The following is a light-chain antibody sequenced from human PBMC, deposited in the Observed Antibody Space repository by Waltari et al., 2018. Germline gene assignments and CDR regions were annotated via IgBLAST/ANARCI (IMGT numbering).Light chain of an antibody. CDR3: HSRVVSNVRGA. V-gene: IGLV3-19*01. Sequence: SSELTQDPAVSVALGQTVRITCQGDSPRSYDASWYQQKPGQAPILVIYGKENRPSRIPDRFSGSTSGNTASLTITGSQAEDEADYYCHSRVVSNVRGAFGGGTKLTVL. CDR1: SPRSYD. CDR2: GKE. J-gene: IGLJ2*01.